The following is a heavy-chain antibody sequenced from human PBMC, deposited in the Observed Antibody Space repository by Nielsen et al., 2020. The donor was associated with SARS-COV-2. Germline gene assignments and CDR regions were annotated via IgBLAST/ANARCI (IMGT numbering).Heavy chain of an antibody. V-gene: IGHV3-7*01. D-gene: IGHD3-10*01. CDR1: GFTFSSYW. J-gene: IGHJ4*02. CDR3: ARDWGTMVRGVIFDY. Sequence: GESLKISCAASGFTFSSYWMSWVRQAPGKGLEWVANIKQDGSEKYYVDSVKGRFTISRDNAKNSLYLQMNSLRAEDTAVYYCARDWGTMVRGVIFDYWGQGTLVTVSS. CDR2: IKQDGSEK.